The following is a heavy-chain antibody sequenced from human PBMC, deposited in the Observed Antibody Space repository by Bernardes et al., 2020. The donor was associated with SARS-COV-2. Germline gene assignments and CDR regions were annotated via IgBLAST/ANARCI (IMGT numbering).Heavy chain of an antibody. J-gene: IGHJ4*02. V-gene: IGHV3-74*01. CDR1: GFTFSSYW. Sequence: GGALRLSCSASGFTFSSYWMHWVRQGPGKGVVWVSRINSDGRTTTYADSVKGRFTISRDNGKNTLYLQMNSLRAEDTALYYCVRGPSDGHGRFEYWGQGALVTVSS. CDR2: INSDGRTT. CDR3: VRGPSDGHGRFEY.